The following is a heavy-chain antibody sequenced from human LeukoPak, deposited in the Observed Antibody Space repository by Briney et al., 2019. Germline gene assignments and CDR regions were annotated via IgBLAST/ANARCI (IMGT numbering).Heavy chain of an antibody. CDR1: GGSISSGSYY. D-gene: IGHD1-1*01. Sequence: SQTLSLTCTVSGGSISSGSYYWSWIRQPAGKGLEWIGRIYTSGSTNYNPSLKSRVTISVDTSKNQFSLKLSSVTAADTAAYYCARDLEGPWGQGTLVTVSS. CDR2: IYTSGST. J-gene: IGHJ5*02. V-gene: IGHV4-61*02. CDR3: ARDLEGP.